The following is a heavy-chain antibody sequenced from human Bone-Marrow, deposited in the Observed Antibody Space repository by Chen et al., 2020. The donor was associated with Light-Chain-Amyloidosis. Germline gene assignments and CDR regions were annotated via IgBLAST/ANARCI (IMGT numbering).Heavy chain of an antibody. J-gene: IGHJ4*02. CDR3: ASSGSEYYDFWSGTRPYFDY. Sequence: QVQLQESGPGLVKPSETLSLTCTVSGGSISSYYWSWIRQPPGKGLEWIGYIYYSGGTNYNPSLKSRVTISVDTSKNQFSLKLSSVTAADTAVYYCASSGSEYYDFWSGTRPYFDYWGQGTLVTVSS. CDR1: GGSISSYY. V-gene: IGHV4-59*01. D-gene: IGHD3-3*01. CDR2: IYYSGGT.